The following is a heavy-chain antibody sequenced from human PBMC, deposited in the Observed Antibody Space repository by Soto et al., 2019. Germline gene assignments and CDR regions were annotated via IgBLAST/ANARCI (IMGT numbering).Heavy chain of an antibody. J-gene: IGHJ5*02. CDR1: GFTFSSYG. V-gene: IGHV3-30*18. D-gene: IGHD6-19*01. CDR2: ISYDGSNK. Sequence: GGSLRLSCAASGFTFSSYGMHWVRQAPGKGLEWVAVISYDGSNKYYADSVKGRFTISRDNSKNTLYLQMNSLRAEDTAVYYCAKDKSHPAVAGIGRIDPWGQGTLVTVSS. CDR3: AKDKSHPAVAGIGRIDP.